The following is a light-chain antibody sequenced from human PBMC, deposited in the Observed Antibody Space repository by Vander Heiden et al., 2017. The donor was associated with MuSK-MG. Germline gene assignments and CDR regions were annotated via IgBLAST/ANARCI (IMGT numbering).Light chain of an antibody. V-gene: IGKV3-11*01. Sequence: EIVLTQSPATLPLPPGERATLSCRASQSISSYLAWYQQKPGQAPSLLIYDASNRATGIPARCSGSGSETDFTLTSSSLDAEDFAVYYCQRSSNWPLTFGGGTKVEIK. CDR1: QSISSY. CDR2: DAS. J-gene: IGKJ4*01. CDR3: QRSSNWPLT.